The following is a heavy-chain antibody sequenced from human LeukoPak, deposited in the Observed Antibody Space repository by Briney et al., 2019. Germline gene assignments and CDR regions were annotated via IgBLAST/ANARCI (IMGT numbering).Heavy chain of an antibody. CDR2: MFSSGNT. J-gene: IGHJ4*02. V-gene: IGHV4-61*01. CDR1: GGSLSSGTFY. CDR3: ARTRDGNGRDFYS. Sequence: TSETLSLTCTVSGGSLSSGTFYWSWIGQPPGKGLEWLGYMFSSGNTYFNPALGSRITMSVATSSNQFSLKVSSVTAADTAMYYCARTRDGNGRDFYSWGQGTLVTVSS. D-gene: IGHD5-24*01.